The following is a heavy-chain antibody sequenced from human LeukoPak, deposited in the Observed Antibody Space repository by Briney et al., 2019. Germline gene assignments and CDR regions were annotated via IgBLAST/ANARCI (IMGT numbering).Heavy chain of an antibody. V-gene: IGHV1-46*01. D-gene: IGHD3-9*01. CDR1: VYTFTAYY. Sequence: ASVKVSCKSSVYTFTAYYMHWVRQTPGQGLEWVGIINPSGGSTSYAQKFQGRVTMTRDTSTSTVYMCLSTPRSENTAVYYCARDPDILTGYGFDYWGQGTLVSVSS. J-gene: IGHJ4*02. CDR2: INPSGGST. CDR3: ARDPDILTGYGFDY.